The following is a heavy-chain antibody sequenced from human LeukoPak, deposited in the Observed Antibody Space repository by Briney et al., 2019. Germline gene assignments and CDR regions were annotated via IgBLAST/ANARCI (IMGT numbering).Heavy chain of an antibody. CDR2: INHSGST. J-gene: IGHJ4*02. CDR1: VGSFSGYY. V-gene: IGHV4-34*01. CDR3: ASGVAAAAFDY. D-gene: IGHD6-13*01. Sequence: KASETLSLTCAVYVGSFSGYYWSWIRQPPGKGLEWIGEINHSGSTNYNPSLKSRVTISVDTSKNQFSLKLSSVTAADTVVYYCASGVAAAAFDYWGQGTLVTVSS.